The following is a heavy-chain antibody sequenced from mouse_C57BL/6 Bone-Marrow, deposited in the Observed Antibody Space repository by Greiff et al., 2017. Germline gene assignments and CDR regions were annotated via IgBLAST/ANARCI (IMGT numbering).Heavy chain of an antibody. CDR2: ISGGGGNT. CDR3: AKAFAY. V-gene: IGHV5-9*01. J-gene: IGHJ3*01. CDR1: GFTFSSYT. Sequence: EVQLVESGGGLVKPGGSLKLSCAASGFTFSSYTMSWVRQTPEKRLEWVATISGGGGNTYYPDSVKGRFTISRDNAKNPLYLQMSSLRSEDTALYYCAKAFAYWGQGTLLTVSA.